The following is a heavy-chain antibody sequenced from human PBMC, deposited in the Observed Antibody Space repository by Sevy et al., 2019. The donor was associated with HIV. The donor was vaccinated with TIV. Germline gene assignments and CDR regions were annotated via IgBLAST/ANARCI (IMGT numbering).Heavy chain of an antibody. CDR3: ARLRNYYGSGRDWLDS. CDR2: IFPGDSDT. D-gene: IGHD3-10*01. CDR1: GYSFTTYW. J-gene: IGHJ5*01. Sequence: GESLKISCKGSGYSFTTYWIGWVRQMPGKGLEWLGFIFPGDSDTRYSPSFQGQVTISADKSITTAYLQWNSLKASDTAMYDCARLRNYYGSGRDWLDSWGQGTQVTVSS. V-gene: IGHV5-51*01.